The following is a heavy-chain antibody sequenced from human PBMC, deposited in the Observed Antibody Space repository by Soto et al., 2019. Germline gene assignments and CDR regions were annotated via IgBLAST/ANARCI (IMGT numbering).Heavy chain of an antibody. CDR2: INSDGSST. J-gene: IGHJ6*02. Sequence: PGGSLRLSCAASGFTFSSYWMHWVRQAPGKGLVWVSRINSDGSSTSYADSVKGRFTISRDNAKNTLYLQMNSLRAEDTAVYYCARVFYGSGPDYYYYGMDVWGQGTTVTVSS. D-gene: IGHD3-10*01. CDR3: ARVFYGSGPDYYYYGMDV. V-gene: IGHV3-74*01. CDR1: GFTFSSYW.